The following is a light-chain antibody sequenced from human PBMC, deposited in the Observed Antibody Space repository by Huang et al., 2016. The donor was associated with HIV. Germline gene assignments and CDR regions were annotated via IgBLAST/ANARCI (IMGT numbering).Light chain of an antibody. CDR2: WAS. Sequence: DIMMTQSPDSLALALGERATINCKSKRSLFYSSNSTNYLDWYKQRPGQPPNRLIYWASTRECGVPERFSGSGSGTDFTLNITSQEAEDVAIYYCQQYYSLPLTFGGGTKVEIK. V-gene: IGKV4-1*01. J-gene: IGKJ4*01. CDR1: RSLFYSSNSTNY. CDR3: QQYYSLPLT.